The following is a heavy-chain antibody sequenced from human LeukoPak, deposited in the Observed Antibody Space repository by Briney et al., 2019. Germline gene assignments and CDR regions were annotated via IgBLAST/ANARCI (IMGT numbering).Heavy chain of an antibody. J-gene: IGHJ5*02. CDR3: AKGATRTYYYDSSGYYLNWFDP. D-gene: IGHD3-22*01. CDR1: GFTFDDYA. V-gene: IGHV3-9*01. CDR2: ISWNSGSI. Sequence: GGSLRLSCAASGFTFDDYAMHWIRQAPGKGLEWVSGISWNSGSIGYADSVKGRFTISRDNAKNSLYLQMNSLRAEDTALYYCAKGATRTYYYDSSGYYLNWFDPWGQGTLVTVSS.